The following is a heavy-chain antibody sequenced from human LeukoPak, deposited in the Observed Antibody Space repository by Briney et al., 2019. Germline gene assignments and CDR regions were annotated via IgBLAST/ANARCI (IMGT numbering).Heavy chain of an antibody. CDR2: LSGSGGST. V-gene: IGHV3-23*01. CDR3: AKAWLEQGGMFDY. J-gene: IGHJ4*02. D-gene: IGHD1/OR15-1a*01. Sequence: PGGSLRLSCAAAAFTFSSYAMSWVRHAPGGGLEWVSLLSGSGGSTYYADSVKGRFTISRDNSKNTLYLQMNSLRAEDTAVYYCAKAWLEQGGMFDYWGQGTLVTVSS. CDR1: AFTFSSYA.